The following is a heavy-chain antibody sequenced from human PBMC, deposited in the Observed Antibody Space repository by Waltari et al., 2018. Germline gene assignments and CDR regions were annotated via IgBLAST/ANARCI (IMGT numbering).Heavy chain of an antibody. D-gene: IGHD2-2*01. V-gene: IGHV1-2*07. Sequence: QVQLVQSGAEVKKPGASVKVSCKASGYTFTGYYMHWVRQAPGQGLELRGGCNPNSGGKNDAHKFQGRVTMTMDTSISTAYMELSRLISDDTAVDYCARDWVPAAPNDDDYYGMDVWGQGTTVTVSS. CDR2: CNPNSGGK. CDR1: GYTFTGYY. CDR3: ARDWVPAAPNDDDYYGMDV. J-gene: IGHJ6*02.